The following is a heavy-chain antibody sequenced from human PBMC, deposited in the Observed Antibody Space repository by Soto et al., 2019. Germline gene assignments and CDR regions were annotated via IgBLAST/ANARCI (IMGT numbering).Heavy chain of an antibody. CDR3: AKLRVGEHSYYTLYV. CDR2: IHYSGTT. Sequence: QVQVQESGPGLVKPSETLSLTCTVSGGSMSNYYWSWIRQPPGKGLEWIGSIHYSGTTRSNPSLQSRVTISVATSKHQFPLKLSLATAADTAVYFCAKLRVGEHSYYTLYVWGQGTAVTVSS. J-gene: IGHJ6*02. V-gene: IGHV4-59*01. D-gene: IGHD1-26*01. CDR1: GGSMSNYY.